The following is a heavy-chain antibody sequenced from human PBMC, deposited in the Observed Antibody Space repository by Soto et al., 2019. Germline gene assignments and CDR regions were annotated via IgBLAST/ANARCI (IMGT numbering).Heavy chain of an antibody. CDR3: ARDTAYCGGDCYSERRLGWYTGMDV. D-gene: IGHD2-21*02. CDR1: GFTFNSYS. V-gene: IGHV3-21*01. CDR2: ISSSSSYI. J-gene: IGHJ6*02. Sequence: GGSLRLSCAASGFTFNSYSMNWVRQAPGKGLAWVSSISSSSSYIYYAGSVKGRFTISRDNAKNSLYLQMNSLRAEDTAVYYCARDTAYCGGDCYSERRLGWYTGMDVWGQGTTVTVSS.